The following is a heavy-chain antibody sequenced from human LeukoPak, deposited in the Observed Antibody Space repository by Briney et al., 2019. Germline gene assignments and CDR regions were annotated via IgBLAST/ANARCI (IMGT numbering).Heavy chain of an antibody. Sequence: PGGSLRLSCAASGFTFSSYGMHWVRQAPGKGLEWVAVISYDGSNKYYADSVKSRFTISRDNSKNTLYLQMNSLRAEDTAVYYCAKDTGGYGDLTFVYWGQGTLVTVSS. V-gene: IGHV3-30*18. J-gene: IGHJ4*02. D-gene: IGHD4-17*01. CDR3: AKDTGGYGDLTFVY. CDR2: ISYDGSNK. CDR1: GFTFSSYG.